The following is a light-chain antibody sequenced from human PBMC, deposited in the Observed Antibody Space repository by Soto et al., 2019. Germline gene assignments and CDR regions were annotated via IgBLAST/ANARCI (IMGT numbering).Light chain of an antibody. CDR3: SSYTSSSTGV. CDR2: DVS. J-gene: IGLJ1*01. V-gene: IGLV2-14*01. CDR1: SSDVGGYNY. Sequence: QSVLTQPASVSGSPGQSITISCTGTSSDVGGYNYVSWYQQHPGKAPKLMIYDVSNRPSGVSNRFSGSKSGNTASLTISWLQAEDEADYYCSSYTSSSTGVFGTGTKVTGL.